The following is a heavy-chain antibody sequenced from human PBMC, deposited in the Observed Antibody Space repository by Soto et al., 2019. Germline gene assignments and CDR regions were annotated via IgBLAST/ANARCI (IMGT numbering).Heavy chain of an antibody. D-gene: IGHD5-18*01. CDR2: IIPIFGTA. V-gene: IGHV1-69*13. CDR1: GGTFSIYS. J-gene: IGHJ5*02. Sequence: SVKVSCKASGGTFSIYSISWVRQAPGQGLEWMGGIIPIFGTANYAQKFQGRVTITADESTSTAYMELSSLRSEDTAVYYCARALDTAMVPGWFDPWGQGTLVTVSS. CDR3: ARALDTAMVPGWFDP.